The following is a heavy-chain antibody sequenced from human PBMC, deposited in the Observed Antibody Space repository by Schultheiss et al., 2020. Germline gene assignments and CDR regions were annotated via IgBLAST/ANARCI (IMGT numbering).Heavy chain of an antibody. Sequence: SQTLSLSCTVSGGSISSSSYYWGWIRQPPGKGLEWIGSIYYSGNTYYNPSLKSRVTISVDASKNQFSLKLSSVTATDTAAYYCAREYCSSTSCPKNWFEPWGQGTLVTVSS. CDR1: GGSISSSSYY. CDR2: IYYSGNT. D-gene: IGHD2-2*01. CDR3: AREYCSSTSCPKNWFEP. J-gene: IGHJ5*02. V-gene: IGHV4-39*02.